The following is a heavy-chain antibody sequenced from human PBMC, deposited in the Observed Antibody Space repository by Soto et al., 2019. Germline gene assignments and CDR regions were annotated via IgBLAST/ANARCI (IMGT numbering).Heavy chain of an antibody. J-gene: IGHJ5*02. CDR1: GGSISSYY. CDR2: IYTSGST. Sequence: QVQLQESGPGLVKPSETLSLTCTVSGGSISSYYWSWIRQPAGKGLEWIGRIYTSGSTNYNPSLKGRVTMSVDTSKNPFSLKMSCVTAADTAVYYCARDEVLLWCGTPRGNWFDPWGQGTLVTVSS. D-gene: IGHD3-10*01. CDR3: ARDEVLLWCGTPRGNWFDP. V-gene: IGHV4-4*07.